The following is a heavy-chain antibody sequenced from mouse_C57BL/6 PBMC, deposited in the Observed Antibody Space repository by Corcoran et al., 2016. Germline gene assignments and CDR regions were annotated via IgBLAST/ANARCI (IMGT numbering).Heavy chain of an antibody. V-gene: IGHV9-3*01. CDR3: ARDSNWYFDV. CDR1: GYTFTTYR. J-gene: IGHJ1*03. D-gene: IGHD2-5*01. CDR2: INTYSEVP. Sequence: QIQLLQSGPELKKPGETVKISCKASGYTFTTYRMSWMKQAPGKGLKWVGWINTYSEVPTYADDFKGRFAFSLETSASTAYLQINSLKNEDSATYFCARDSNWYFDVWGTGTTVTVSS.